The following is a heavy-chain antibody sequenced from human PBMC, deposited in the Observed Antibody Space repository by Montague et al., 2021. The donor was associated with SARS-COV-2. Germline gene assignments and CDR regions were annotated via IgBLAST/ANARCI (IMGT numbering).Heavy chain of an antibody. CDR1: GGSISRYY. D-gene: IGHD3-16*01. J-gene: IGHJ6*02. Sequence: SETLSLTCTISGGSISRYYWSWIRQPPGKGLEWIGYIYYSGSTKSNPSLKSRVNISVDTSKNQFSVKLRSVTAADTAVYYCARNMITFGGGIIAMDVWGQGTPVTVSS. CDR2: IYYSGST. CDR3: ARNMITFGGGIIAMDV. V-gene: IGHV4-59*01.